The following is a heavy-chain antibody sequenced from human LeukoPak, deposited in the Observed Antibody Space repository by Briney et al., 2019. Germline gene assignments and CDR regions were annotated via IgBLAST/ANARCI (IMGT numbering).Heavy chain of an antibody. CDR3: ARRNKYSRARGYSYGYGY. V-gene: IGHV4-34*01. D-gene: IGHD5-18*01. J-gene: IGHJ4*02. Sequence: SETLSLTCAVYGGSFSGYYWSWIRQPPGKGLEWIGEINHSGSTNYNPSLKSRVTISVDPSKNQFSLKLSSVTAADTAVYYCARRNKYSRARGYSYGYGYWGQGTLVTVSS. CDR1: GGSFSGYY. CDR2: INHSGST.